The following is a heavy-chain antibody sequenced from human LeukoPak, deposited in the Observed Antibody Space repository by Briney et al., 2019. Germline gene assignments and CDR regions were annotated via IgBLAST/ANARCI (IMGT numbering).Heavy chain of an antibody. CDR1: GFTFSSYA. CDR2: ISGSGGST. J-gene: IGHJ6*02. V-gene: IGHV3-23*01. D-gene: IGHD6-6*01. CDR3: AKDSYSSSSSYYYYGMDV. Sequence: GGSLRLSCAASGFTFSSYAMSWVRQAPGKGLEWVSAISGSGGSTYYADSVKGRFTISRDNSKNTLYLQMNSLRAEDTAVYYCAKDSYSSSSSYYYYGMDVWGQGTTVTVSS.